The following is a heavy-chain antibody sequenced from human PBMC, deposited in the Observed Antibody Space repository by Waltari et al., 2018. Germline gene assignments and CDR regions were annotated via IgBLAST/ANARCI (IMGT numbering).Heavy chain of an antibody. D-gene: IGHD4-17*01. Sequence: QVQLQESGPGLVKPSETLSLTCTVSGGSISSYYWSWIRQPPGKGLEWIGYSYYSGSTNYNPSLKSRVTISVDTSKNQFSLKLSSVTAADTAVYYCARDQANYGFSTHAFDIWGQGKMVTVSS. CDR2: SYYSGST. J-gene: IGHJ3*02. CDR1: GGSISSYY. V-gene: IGHV4-59*01. CDR3: ARDQANYGFSTHAFDI.